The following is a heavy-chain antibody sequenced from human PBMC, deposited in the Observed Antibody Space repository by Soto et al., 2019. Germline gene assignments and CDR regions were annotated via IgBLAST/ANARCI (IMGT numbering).Heavy chain of an antibody. V-gene: IGHV5-51*01. D-gene: IGHD6-19*01. CDR1: GDSFTSYW. J-gene: IGHJ3*02. Sequence: GESLKISCKGSGDSFTSYWIGWVRQMPGKGLEWMGIIYPGDSDTRYSPSFQGQVTISADKSISTAYLQWSSLKASDTAMYYCARPTIAVAGIGPDDAFDIWGQGTMVTVSS. CDR3: ARPTIAVAGIGPDDAFDI. CDR2: IYPGDSDT.